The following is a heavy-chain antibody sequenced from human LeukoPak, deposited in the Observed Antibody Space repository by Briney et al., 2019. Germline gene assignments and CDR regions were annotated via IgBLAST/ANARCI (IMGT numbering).Heavy chain of an antibody. V-gene: IGHV4-4*07. D-gene: IGHD4-17*01. CDR2: CCTGGGP. Sequence: PAETLFLTCTVSGGSISLWQWNWIRQPAGMGLEWIGRCCTGGGPNYNPSLKSRVTMSLDTSKNQFLKLSSVTAADTAVYFCATGAGPFDYWGQGILVTVSS. J-gene: IGHJ4*02. CDR1: GGSISLWQ. CDR3: ATGAGPFDY.